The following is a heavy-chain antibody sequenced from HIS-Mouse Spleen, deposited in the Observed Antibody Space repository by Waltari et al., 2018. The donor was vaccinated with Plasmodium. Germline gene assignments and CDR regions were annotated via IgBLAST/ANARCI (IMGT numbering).Heavy chain of an antibody. J-gene: IGHJ4*02. V-gene: IGHV3-30-3*01. D-gene: IGHD2-15*01. Sequence: QVQLVESGGGVVQPGRSLRLSCAAPGFPFNSYAMHWVRQAPGKGREWVAVISYDGSNKYYADSVKGRFTISRDNSKNTLYLQMNSLRAEDTAVYYCARDRRLAFDYWGQGTLVTVSS. CDR2: ISYDGSNK. CDR1: GFPFNSYA. CDR3: ARDRRLAFDY.